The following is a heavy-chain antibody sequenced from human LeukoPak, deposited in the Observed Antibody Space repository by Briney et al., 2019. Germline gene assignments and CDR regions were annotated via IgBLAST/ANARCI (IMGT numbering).Heavy chain of an antibody. CDR2: ISSSSSYI. D-gene: IGHD6-13*01. V-gene: IGHV3-21*01. CDR3: ATDRDSSRQKRFDY. Sequence: GGSLRLSCAASGFTFSSYSMNWVRQAPGKGLEWVSSISSSSSYIYYADSVKGRFTISRDNAKNSLYLQMNSLGAEDTAVYYCATDRDSSRQKRFDYWGQGTLVTVSS. J-gene: IGHJ4*02. CDR1: GFTFSSYS.